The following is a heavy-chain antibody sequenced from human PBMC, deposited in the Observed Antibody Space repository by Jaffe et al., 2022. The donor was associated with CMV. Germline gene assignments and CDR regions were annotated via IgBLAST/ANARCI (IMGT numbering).Heavy chain of an antibody. J-gene: IGHJ6*03. V-gene: IGHV4-34*01. CDR1: GGSFSGYY. Sequence: QVQLQQWGAGLLKPSETLSLTCAVYGGSFSGYYWSWIRQPPGKGLEWIGEINHSGSTNYNPSLKSRVTISVDTSKNQFSLKLSSVTAADTAVYYCARGSVQWGSSGWSSGYYYYMDVWGKGTTVTVSS. CDR2: INHSGST. CDR3: ARGSVQWGSSGWSSGYYYYMDV. D-gene: IGHD6-19*01.